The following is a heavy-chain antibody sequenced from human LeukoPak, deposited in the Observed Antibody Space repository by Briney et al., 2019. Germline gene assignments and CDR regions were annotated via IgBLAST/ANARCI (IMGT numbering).Heavy chain of an antibody. J-gene: IGHJ6*02. CDR1: GYTFTSYY. V-gene: IGHV1-46*01. Sequence: ASVKVSCKASGYTFTSYYIHWVRQAPGQGLDWMGIINPSDGSTSYAQKFQGRVTMTRDTSTSTVYMELSSLRSEDTAVYYCATTYCSSTSCYDVGMDVWGQGTTVTVSS. D-gene: IGHD2-2*01. CDR3: ATTYCSSTSCYDVGMDV. CDR2: INPSDGST.